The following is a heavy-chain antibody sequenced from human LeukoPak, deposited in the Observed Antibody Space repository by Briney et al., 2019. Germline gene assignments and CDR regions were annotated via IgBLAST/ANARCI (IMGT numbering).Heavy chain of an antibody. D-gene: IGHD3-22*01. V-gene: IGHV3-30*04. J-gene: IGHJ4*02. CDR3: ARGVYYYDSSGSLPTDY. CDR1: GFTFSSYA. Sequence: GGSLRLSCAASGFTFSSYAMRWVRQAPGKGLEWVAVISYDGSNKYYADSVKGRFTISRDNSKNTLYLQMNSLRAEDTAVYYCARGVYYYDSSGSLPTDYWGQGTLVTVSS. CDR2: ISYDGSNK.